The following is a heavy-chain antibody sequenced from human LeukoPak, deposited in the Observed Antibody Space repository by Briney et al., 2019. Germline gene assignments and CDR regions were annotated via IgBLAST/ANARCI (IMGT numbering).Heavy chain of an antibody. D-gene: IGHD4-17*01. CDR1: GFSLSTRGVG. V-gene: IGHV2-5*01. J-gene: IGHJ5*02. CDR2: IYWNDDK. CDR3: AHSPRPSTVTTQVQQNWFDP. Sequence: SGPTLVNPTQTLTLTCTFSGFSLSTRGVGVGWIRQPPGKALEWLALIYWNDDKRYSPSLKSRLTITKDTSKNQVVLTMTNMDPVDTATYYCAHSPRPSTVTTQVQQNWFDPWGQGTLVTVSS.